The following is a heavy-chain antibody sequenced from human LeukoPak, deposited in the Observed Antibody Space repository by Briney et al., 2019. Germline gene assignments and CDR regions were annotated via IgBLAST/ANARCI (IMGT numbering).Heavy chain of an antibody. D-gene: IGHD2-8*01. Sequence: GASVKVSCKASGYTFTGYYMHWVRQAPGQGLEWMGWINPNSGGTNYAQKFQGRVTMTRDTSISTAYMELSRLRSDDTAVYYCAINGLGYCTNGVRHDFDYWGQGTLVTVSS. V-gene: IGHV1-2*02. CDR1: GYTFTGYY. CDR3: AINGLGYCTNGVRHDFDY. J-gene: IGHJ4*02. CDR2: INPNSGGT.